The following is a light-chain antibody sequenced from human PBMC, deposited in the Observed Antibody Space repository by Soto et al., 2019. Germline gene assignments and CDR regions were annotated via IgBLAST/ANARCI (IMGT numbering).Light chain of an antibody. CDR2: GAS. CDR3: HHYGYGADT. Sequence: ELVLTQSPGTLSLSPGERATLSCRASESVRNNSLAWYQQHPGQAPRLLIFGASSRATGIPDRFTGSGSGADFSLTISRLEPEDSAVYFCHHYGYGADTFGQGTKLENK. J-gene: IGKJ2*01. CDR1: ESVRNNS. V-gene: IGKV3-20*01.